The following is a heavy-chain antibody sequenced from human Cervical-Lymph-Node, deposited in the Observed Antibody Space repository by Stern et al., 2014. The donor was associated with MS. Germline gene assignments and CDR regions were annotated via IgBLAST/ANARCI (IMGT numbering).Heavy chain of an antibody. CDR3: AKDGGFADYNAGMDV. CDR1: GFAFDDYA. CDR2: ITWNSGET. V-gene: IGHV3-9*01. Sequence: EVQLVESGGDLVQPGRSLRLSCVASGFAFDDYAMHWVRQGPGKGLEWVSSITWNSGETAYADYVKGRFTISRDNAKNSLYLQMNSLRPEDTALYYCAKDGGFADYNAGMDVWGQGTTVTVSS. D-gene: IGHD3-16*01. J-gene: IGHJ6*02.